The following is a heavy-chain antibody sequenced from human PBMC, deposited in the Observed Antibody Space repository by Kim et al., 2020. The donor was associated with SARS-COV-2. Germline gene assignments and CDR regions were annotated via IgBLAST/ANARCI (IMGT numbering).Heavy chain of an antibody. CDR1: GFPFSTYD. D-gene: IGHD5-18*01. CDR3: ARDKHQTARAGGIDV. Sequence: GGSLRLSCAGSGFPFSTYDMNWVRQAPGKGPEWIAYINGPSSHLYYADSVRGRFTISRDNAKNSLYLQMDSLRAEDTAVFYCARDKHQTARAGGIDVWGQGTTVTVSS. J-gene: IGHJ6*02. CDR2: INGPSSHL. V-gene: IGHV3-21*01.